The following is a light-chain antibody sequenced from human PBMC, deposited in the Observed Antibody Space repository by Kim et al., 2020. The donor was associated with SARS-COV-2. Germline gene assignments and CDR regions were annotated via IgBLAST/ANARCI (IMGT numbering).Light chain of an antibody. CDR3: QVWDSSTVV. CDR2: QNY. Sequence: VSPGKTATFTAAGNRLGEKFVSWYQRKPGQSPILVTNQNYERPSGIPERFSGSNSGDTATLTISGTQPLDDADFYCQVWDSSTVVFGGGTQLTVL. CDR1: RLGEKF. V-gene: IGLV3-1*01. J-gene: IGLJ2*01.